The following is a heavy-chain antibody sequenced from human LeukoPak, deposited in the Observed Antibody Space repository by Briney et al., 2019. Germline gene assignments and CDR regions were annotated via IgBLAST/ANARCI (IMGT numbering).Heavy chain of an antibody. J-gene: IGHJ4*02. CDR2: ISAYNGNT. D-gene: IGHD6-19*01. V-gene: IGHV1-18*01. CDR1: RYTFTSSG. Sequence: GASVKVSCKDSRYTFTSSGTSWVRHTPGQRLERMGWISAYNGNTNYAQKLQGRVTMTTDTSTSTAYMELRSLRSDDTAVYYCARDLNPGYSSGWPDYWGQGTLVTVSS. CDR3: ARDLNPGYSSGWPDY.